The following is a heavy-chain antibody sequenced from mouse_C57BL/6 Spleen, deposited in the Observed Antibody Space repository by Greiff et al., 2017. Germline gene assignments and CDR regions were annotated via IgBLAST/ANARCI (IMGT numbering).Heavy chain of an antibody. J-gene: IGHJ2*01. Sequence: EVKLVESGGGLVQPGGSLKLSCAASGFTFSDYYMYWVRQTPEKRLEWVAYISNGGGSTYYPDTVKGRFTISRDNTKNTLYLQMSRLKSEDTAMYYCARHLERNDFDYWGQGTTLTVSS. V-gene: IGHV5-12*01. CDR1: GFTFSDYY. CDR3: ARHLERNDFDY. CDR2: ISNGGGST.